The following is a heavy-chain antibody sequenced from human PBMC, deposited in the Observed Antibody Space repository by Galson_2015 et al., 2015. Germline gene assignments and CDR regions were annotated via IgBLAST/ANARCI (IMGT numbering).Heavy chain of an antibody. Sequence: SLRLSCAASGFTFSSYSMNWVRQAPGKGLEWVSSISSSSSYIYYADSVKGRFTISRDNAKNSLYQQMNSLRAEDTAVYYCARDIERWLVDYWGQGTLVTVSS. CDR3: ARDIERWLVDY. J-gene: IGHJ4*02. V-gene: IGHV3-21*01. D-gene: IGHD6-19*01. CDR1: GFTFSSYS. CDR2: ISSSSSYI.